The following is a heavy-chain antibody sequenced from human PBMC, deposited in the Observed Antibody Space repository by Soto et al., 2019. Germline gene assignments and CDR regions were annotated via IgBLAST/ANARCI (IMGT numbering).Heavy chain of an antibody. CDR1: GGSISSSSYY. Sequence: QLQLQESGPGLVKPSETLSLTCTVSGGSISSSSYYWGWIRQPPGKGLEWIGSIYYSGSTYYNPSLKSRVTISVDTSKNQFSLKLSSVTAADTAVYYCASSTATHAYWYFDLWGRGTLVTVSS. J-gene: IGHJ2*01. CDR2: IYYSGST. CDR3: ASSTATHAYWYFDL. D-gene: IGHD5-18*01. V-gene: IGHV4-39*01.